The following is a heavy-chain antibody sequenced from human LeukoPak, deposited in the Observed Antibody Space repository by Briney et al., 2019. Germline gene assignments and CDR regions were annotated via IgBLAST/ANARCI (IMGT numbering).Heavy chain of an antibody. CDR3: ASVYKHGMDV. Sequence: ASEKVSCKASGYTLTSYYQHWVRQAPGPGLEWMAIINPSGGSTSHAQKFQCRVTMTRDTSASTVYMELSSLRSEDTAVYYCASVYKHGMDVWGQGTTVTVSS. D-gene: IGHD5-24*01. CDR1: GYTLTSYY. CDR2: INPSGGST. V-gene: IGHV1-46*01. J-gene: IGHJ6*02.